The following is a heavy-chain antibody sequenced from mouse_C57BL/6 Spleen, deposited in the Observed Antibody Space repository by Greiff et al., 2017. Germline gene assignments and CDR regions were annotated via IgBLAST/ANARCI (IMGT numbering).Heavy chain of an antibody. Sequence: EVKLMESGGGLVQPGGSLSLSCAASGFTFTDYYMSWVRQPPGKALEWLGFIRNKANGYTTEYSASVKGRFTISRDNSQSILYLQMNALRAEDSATYDCARVYYYAMDYWGQGTSVTVSS. CDR2: IRNKANGYTT. CDR1: GFTFTDYY. CDR3: ARVYYYAMDY. J-gene: IGHJ4*01. V-gene: IGHV7-3*01.